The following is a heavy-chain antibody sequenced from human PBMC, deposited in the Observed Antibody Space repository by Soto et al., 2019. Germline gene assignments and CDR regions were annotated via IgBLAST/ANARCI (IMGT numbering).Heavy chain of an antibody. D-gene: IGHD5-12*01. CDR2: IYYSGST. CDR1: GGSISSYY. Sequence: SETLSLTCTVSGGSISSYYWSWIRQPPGKGLEWIGYIYYSGSTNYNPSLKSRVTISVDTSKNQFSLKLSSVTAADTAVYYCARDARRGYSGYDWDYYYYYGMDVWGQGTTVTVS. J-gene: IGHJ6*02. CDR3: ARDARRGYSGYDWDYYYYYGMDV. V-gene: IGHV4-59*01.